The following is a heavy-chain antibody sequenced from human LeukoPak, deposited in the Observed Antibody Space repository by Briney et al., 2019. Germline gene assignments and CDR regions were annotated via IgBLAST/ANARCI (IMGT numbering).Heavy chain of an antibody. CDR2: IYTSGST. CDR1: GGSISSYY. D-gene: IGHD6-19*01. V-gene: IGHV4-4*07. Sequence: PSETLSLTCTVSGGSISSYYWNWIRQPAGKGLEWIGRIYTSGSTNYNPSLKSRVSMSVDTSKNQFSLKLSSVTAADTAVYYCARGKVVAGTPGQNSWGSWGQGTLVTVSS. J-gene: IGHJ5*02. CDR3: ARGKVVAGTPGQNSWGS.